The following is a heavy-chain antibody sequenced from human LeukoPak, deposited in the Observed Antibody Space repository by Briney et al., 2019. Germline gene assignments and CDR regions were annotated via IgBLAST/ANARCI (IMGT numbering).Heavy chain of an antibody. J-gene: IGHJ5*02. V-gene: IGHV4-39*02. D-gene: IGHD3-9*01. CDR3: ARLVLEDILKAVWFDL. CDR2: IYFSGSN. Sequence: GWVRQTPGKGLEWLGRIYFSGSNYYHPSLRSGSTISVETSRNHFFLKLSALTAATTVVYYCARLVLEDILKAVWFDLWGEGT.